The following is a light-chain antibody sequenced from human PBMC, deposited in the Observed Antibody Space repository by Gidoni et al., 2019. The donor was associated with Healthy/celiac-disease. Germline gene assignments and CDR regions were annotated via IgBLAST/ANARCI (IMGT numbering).Light chain of an antibody. J-gene: IGLJ3*02. CDR2: LNSDGSH. CDR1: SGHNNYA. Sequence: QLILTQSPSASASLGASVKLTCTLSSGHNNYAIAWHQQQPEKGPRYLMKLNSDGSHTKGDRISDRFSGSSSGADRYLTISSLQSEDEADYYCQTWGTGIGVFGGGTKLTVL. V-gene: IGLV4-69*01. CDR3: QTWGTGIGV.